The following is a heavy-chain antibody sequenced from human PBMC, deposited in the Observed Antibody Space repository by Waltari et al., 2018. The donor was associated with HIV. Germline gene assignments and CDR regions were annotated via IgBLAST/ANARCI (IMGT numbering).Heavy chain of an antibody. J-gene: IGHJ4*02. CDR1: GYTFTRYY. Sequence: QVQLVQSGAEVKKPGALVKVCCKASGYTFTRYYMYWVRQAPGQGLEWMGVINPSGEITVYAQKFQGRVTMTMDASTSTVYMVLSTLRSEDTAVYYCARGFSGFDYWGQGTLITVSS. CDR3: ARGFSGFDY. V-gene: IGHV1-46*01. CDR2: INPSGEIT.